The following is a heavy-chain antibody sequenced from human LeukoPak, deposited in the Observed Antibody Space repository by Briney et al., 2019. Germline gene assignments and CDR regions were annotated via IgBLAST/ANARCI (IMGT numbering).Heavy chain of an antibody. J-gene: IGHJ4*02. CDR2: INPSGGST. Sequence: ASVKVSCKASGYSFSAYYMHWVRQAPGQGLDWMGVINPSGGSTSYALKFQDRVTVSRDTSTSTVYMELSSLRSDDTAVYFCATGGSYHKYYFDYWGQGTLVTVSS. CDR3: ATGGSYHKYYFDY. V-gene: IGHV1-46*01. D-gene: IGHD1-26*01. CDR1: GYSFSAYY.